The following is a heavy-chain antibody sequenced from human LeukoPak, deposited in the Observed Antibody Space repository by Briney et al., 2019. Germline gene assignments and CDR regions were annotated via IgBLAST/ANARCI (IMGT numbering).Heavy chain of an antibody. Sequence: GGSLRLSCAASGFTFSDYYMSWIRQAPGKGLEWVSYISSSGSTIYYADSVKGRFTISRDNAKNSLYLQMNSLGAEDTAVYYCAREEWELPVDYWGQGTLVTVSS. CDR2: ISSSGSTI. D-gene: IGHD1-26*01. CDR3: AREEWELPVDY. V-gene: IGHV3-11*01. CDR1: GFTFSDYY. J-gene: IGHJ4*02.